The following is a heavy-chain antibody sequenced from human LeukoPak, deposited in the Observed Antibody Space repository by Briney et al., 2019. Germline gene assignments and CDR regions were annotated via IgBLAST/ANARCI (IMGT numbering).Heavy chain of an antibody. CDR3: VRNGEGVAISVNFWFDP. V-gene: IGHV1-8*01. J-gene: IGHJ5*02. D-gene: IGHD3-10*01. CDR2: MNPINGNT. CDR1: GFTLTNYD. Sequence: ASVKVSCKASGFTLTNYDINWVRQAPGQGLEWMGWMNPINGNTGYARKFQGRVTMTRDTSISTAYMELRSLTSEDTAIYYCVRNGEGVAISVNFWFDPWGQGTLVTVSS.